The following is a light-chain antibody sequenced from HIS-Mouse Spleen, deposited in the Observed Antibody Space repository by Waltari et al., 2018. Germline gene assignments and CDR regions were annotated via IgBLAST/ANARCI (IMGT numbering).Light chain of an antibody. V-gene: IGLV2-14*01. CDR1: SSDVGGYNY. Sequence: QSALTQPASVSGSPGQSITISCTGTSSDVGGYNYASWYQPHPGKAPKLMIYEVSNRPSGVSNRFSGSKSGNTASLTISGLQAEDEADYYCSSYTSSSTLGVFGGGTKLTVL. CDR3: SSYTSSSTLGV. J-gene: IGLJ2*01. CDR2: EVS.